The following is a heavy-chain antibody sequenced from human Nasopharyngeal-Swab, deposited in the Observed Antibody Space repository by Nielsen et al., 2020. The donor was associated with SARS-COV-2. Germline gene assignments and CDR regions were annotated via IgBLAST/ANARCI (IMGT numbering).Heavy chain of an antibody. V-gene: IGHV2-5*02. CDR2: IYWDDDK. J-gene: IGHJ5*02. D-gene: IGHD3-3*01. CDR1: GFSLSTSGVG. CDR3: AHSRGITIFGVVIEDWFDP. Sequence: SGPTLVKPTQTLTLTCTFSGFSLSTSGVGVGWIRQPPGKALEWLALIYWDDDKRHSPSLKSRLTITKDTSKNQVVLTMTNMDPVDTATYYCAHSRGITIFGVVIEDWFDPWGQGTLVTVSS.